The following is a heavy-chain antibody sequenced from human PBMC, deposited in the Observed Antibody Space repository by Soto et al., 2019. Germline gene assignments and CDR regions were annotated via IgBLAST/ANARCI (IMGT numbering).Heavy chain of an antibody. CDR1: GYSFTSYW. J-gene: IGHJ6*02. D-gene: IGHD6-13*01. V-gene: IGHV5-51*01. CDR2: IYPGDSDT. Sequence: GESLKISCKGSGYSFTSYWIGWVRQMPGKGLEWMGIIYPGDSDTRYSPSFQGQVTISADKSISTAYLQWSSLKASDTAMYYCARRSIAAAGTNYYYGMDVWGQGTTVTVSS. CDR3: ARRSIAAAGTNYYYGMDV.